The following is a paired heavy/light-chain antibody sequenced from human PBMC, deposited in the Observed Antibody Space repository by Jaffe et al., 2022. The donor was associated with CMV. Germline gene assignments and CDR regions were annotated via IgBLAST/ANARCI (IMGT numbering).Light chain of an antibody. CDR1: SSNIGRNY. V-gene: IGLV1-47*01. Sequence: QSALTQPPSASGTPGQSVNISCSGSSSNIGRNYAYWYQQFPGTAPKLLMYRNNQRSLGVPDRFSGSKSGTSASLAISGLRSEDEADYYCAGWDDVVGGRVFGGGTKVTVL. J-gene: IGLJ3*02. CDR2: RNN. CDR3: AGWDDVVGGRV.
Heavy chain of an antibody. Sequence: QVHLVESGGGVVQPGRSLRLSCTASGFTFNTYGMNWVRQAPGKGLEWVAIISYHGTTQYYAGSVKGRFTISRDNSKNTLYLQMNNLRVDDTAMYYCAKECAGECPTGWGQGTLVTVSS. J-gene: IGHJ4*02. CDR3: AKECAGECPTG. CDR2: ISYHGTTQ. CDR1: GFTFNTYG. D-gene: IGHD2-2*01. V-gene: IGHV3-30*18.